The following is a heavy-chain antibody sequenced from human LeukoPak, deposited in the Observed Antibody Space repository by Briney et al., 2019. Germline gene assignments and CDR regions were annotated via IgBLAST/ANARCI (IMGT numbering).Heavy chain of an antibody. V-gene: IGHV5-10-1*01. J-gene: IGHJ4*02. D-gene: IGHD3-9*01. CDR3: GRGDILTGYYWVY. Sequence: GESLRISCKGSGYSFTSYWISWVRQMPGKGLEWMGRVDPSDSYTNYRPSFQGHVTISADKSISTAYLQWNSLKASDTAMYYCGRGDILTGYYWVYWGQGTLVTVSS. CDR2: VDPSDSYT. CDR1: GYSFTSYW.